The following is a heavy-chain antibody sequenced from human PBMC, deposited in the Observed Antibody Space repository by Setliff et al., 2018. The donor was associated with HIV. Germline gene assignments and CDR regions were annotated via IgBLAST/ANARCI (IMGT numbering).Heavy chain of an antibody. CDR3: ARVGHSSIYHYYGMDV. D-gene: IGHD6-13*01. Sequence: SVKVSCKTSGGTFSSYGISWVRQAPGQGLEWMGGIIPMCGTGFYAQKFQGRVTITTDESRSTAYMELSSLSSEEKAVFYCARVGHSSIYHYYGMDVWGQGTTVTVSS. CDR2: IIPMCGTG. J-gene: IGHJ6*02. V-gene: IGHV1-69*05. CDR1: GGTFSSYG.